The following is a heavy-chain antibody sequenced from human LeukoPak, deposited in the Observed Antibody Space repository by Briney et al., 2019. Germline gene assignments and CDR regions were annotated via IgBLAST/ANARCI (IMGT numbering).Heavy chain of an antibody. CDR1: GFTFSDYY. Sequence: PGGSLRLSCAASGFTFSDYYMSWIRQAPGKGLEWVSYISSSGSTIYYADSVKGRFTISRDSAKNSLYLQMNSLRAEDTAVYYCARGYLEMATVFDYWGQGTLVTVSS. V-gene: IGHV3-11*04. D-gene: IGHD5-24*01. CDR3: ARGYLEMATVFDY. J-gene: IGHJ4*02. CDR2: ISSSGSTI.